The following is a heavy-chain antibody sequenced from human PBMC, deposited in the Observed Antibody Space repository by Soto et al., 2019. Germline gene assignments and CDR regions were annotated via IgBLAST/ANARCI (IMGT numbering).Heavy chain of an antibody. CDR3: ARDNQLARPYYYYYGMDV. V-gene: IGHV3-21*01. D-gene: IGHD2-2*01. Sequence: PGGSLRLSCAASGFTFSSYSMNWVRQAPGKGLEWVSSISSSSSYIYYADSVKGRFTISRDNAKNSLYLQMNSLRAEDTAVYYCARDNQLARPYYYYYGMDVWGQGTTVTVSS. CDR2: ISSSSSYI. CDR1: GFTFSSYS. J-gene: IGHJ6*02.